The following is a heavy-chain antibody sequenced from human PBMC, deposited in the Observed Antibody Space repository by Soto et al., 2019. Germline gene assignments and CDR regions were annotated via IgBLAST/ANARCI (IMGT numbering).Heavy chain of an antibody. CDR1: GYTFTSYA. V-gene: IGHV1-3*01. CDR3: AREALRFCTSTSCSTDWFDP. D-gene: IGHD2-2*01. Sequence: QVQLVQSGAEVKKPGASVKVSCKASGYTFTSYALDWVRQAPGQRLEWMGGINAGNGDTKYSQNFHARVTMTRDTSATTAYMELSSLRYEDTAVYYCAREALRFCTSTSCSTDWFDPWGQGTLVTVSS. J-gene: IGHJ5*02. CDR2: INAGNGDT.